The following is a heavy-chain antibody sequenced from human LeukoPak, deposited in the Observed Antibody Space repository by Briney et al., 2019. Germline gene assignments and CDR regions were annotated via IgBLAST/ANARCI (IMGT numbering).Heavy chain of an antibody. CDR3: AKDHVATSKSPWFFDY. CDR2: MNPNSGNT. J-gene: IGHJ4*02. V-gene: IGHV1-8*01. D-gene: IGHD5-12*01. Sequence: ASVKVSCKASGYTFTSYDINWVRQATGQGLEWMGWMNPNSGNTGYAQKFQGRVTMTRNTSISTAYMELSSLRSEDTAVYYCAKDHVATSKSPWFFDYWGQGTLVTVSS. CDR1: GYTFTSYD.